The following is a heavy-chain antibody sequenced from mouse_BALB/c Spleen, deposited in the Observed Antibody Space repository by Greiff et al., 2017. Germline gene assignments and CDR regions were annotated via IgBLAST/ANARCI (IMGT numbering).Heavy chain of an antibody. CDR1: GYSITSDYA. J-gene: IGHJ4*01. CDR3: AREGGNYVGAMDY. Sequence: ESGPGLVKPSQSLSLTCTVTGYSITSDYAWNWIRQFPGNKLEWMGYISYSGSTSYNPSLKSRISITRDTSKNQFFLQLNSVTTEDTATYYCAREGGNYVGAMDYWGQGTSVTVSS. CDR2: ISYSGST. V-gene: IGHV3-2*02. D-gene: IGHD2-1*01.